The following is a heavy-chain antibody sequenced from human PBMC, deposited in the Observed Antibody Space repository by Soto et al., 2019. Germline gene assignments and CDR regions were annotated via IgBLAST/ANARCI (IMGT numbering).Heavy chain of an antibody. D-gene: IGHD4-4*01. V-gene: IGHV4-59*01. CDR1: GGSIGSYY. Sequence: SETVSLTCTVSGGSIGSYYWNWIRQPPGKGLEWIGYIDYSGSTNYNPSLKSRVTISVDTSKKQFSLKLSSVTAADAAVYYCARENNYANWFDPWGQGTQVTVSS. CDR3: ARENNYANWFDP. CDR2: IDYSGST. J-gene: IGHJ5*02.